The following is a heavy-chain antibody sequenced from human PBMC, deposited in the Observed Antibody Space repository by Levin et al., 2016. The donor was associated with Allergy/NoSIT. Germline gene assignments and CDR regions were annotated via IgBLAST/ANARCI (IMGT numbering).Heavy chain of an antibody. V-gene: IGHV5-51*01. CDR3: ARRSNNNWFDP. Sequence: VRQMPGKGLEWMGIIHPGDSDTRYSPSFQGQVTISADKSISTAYLQWSSLKASDTAMYYCARRSNNNWFDPWGQGTLVTVSS. CDR2: IHPGDSDT. D-gene: IGHD4-11*01. J-gene: IGHJ5*02.